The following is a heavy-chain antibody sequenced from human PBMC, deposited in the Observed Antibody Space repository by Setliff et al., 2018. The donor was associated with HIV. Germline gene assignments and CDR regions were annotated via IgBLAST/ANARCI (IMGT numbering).Heavy chain of an antibody. D-gene: IGHD3-10*01. CDR3: ARDYLYYSMYNGSPVYGMDV. V-gene: IGHV3-21*01. CDR2: ISIGSGAAI. CDR1: GFTFRNYN. J-gene: IGHJ6*02. Sequence: GGSLRLSCAASGFTFRNYNFNWVRQAPGRGLEWVSSISIGSGAAIYYAESVQGRFTVSRDDSKNSLYLQMNSLRVEDTAVYYCARDYLYYSMYNGSPVYGMDVWGQGTTVTVSS.